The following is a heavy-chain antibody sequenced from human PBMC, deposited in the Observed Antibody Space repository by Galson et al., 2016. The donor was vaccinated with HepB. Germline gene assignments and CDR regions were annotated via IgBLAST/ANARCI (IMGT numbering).Heavy chain of an antibody. V-gene: IGHV1-69*13. J-gene: IGHJ4*02. Sequence: SVKVSCKVSGGAFISHTINWVRQAPGQGLEWMGGIVPVFHTTNYPQKFQDRVAITADEITNTTFMELRRLTSEDTAVYYCARGSFPGTNDDWGQGTLVSVSS. CDR3: ARGSFPGTNDD. CDR2: IVPVFHTT. CDR1: GGAFISHT.